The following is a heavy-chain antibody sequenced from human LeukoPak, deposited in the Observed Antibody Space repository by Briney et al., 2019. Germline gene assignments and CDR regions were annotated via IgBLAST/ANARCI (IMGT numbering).Heavy chain of an antibody. J-gene: IGHJ2*01. CDR2: IYWDDDK. CDR3: AHTWVDTVMEPIIPYWYLDF. V-gene: IGHV2-5*02. D-gene: IGHD5-18*01. Sequence: ESGPTLVKPTQTLTLPCTFSGFSLSTSGVGVGWIRQPPGKALAWLATIYWDDDKRYSPSLKSRLTTTKDTSKNQVVLTMTNMDPVDTATYYCAHTWVDTVMEPIIPYWYLDFWGRGTLVTVSS. CDR1: GFSLSTSGVG.